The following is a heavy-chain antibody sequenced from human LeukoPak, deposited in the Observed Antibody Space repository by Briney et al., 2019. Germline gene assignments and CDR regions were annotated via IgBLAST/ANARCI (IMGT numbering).Heavy chain of an antibody. Sequence: GGSLRLSCAASGFTVSSNYMSWVRQAPGKGLEWVSYISSSSSTIYYADSVKGRFTISRDNAKNSLYLQMNGLRAEDTAVYYCARAQDQLLGRNNWFDPWGQGTLVTVSS. V-gene: IGHV3-48*04. CDR2: ISSSSSTI. J-gene: IGHJ5*02. CDR3: ARAQDQLLGRNNWFDP. CDR1: GFTVSSNY. D-gene: IGHD2-2*01.